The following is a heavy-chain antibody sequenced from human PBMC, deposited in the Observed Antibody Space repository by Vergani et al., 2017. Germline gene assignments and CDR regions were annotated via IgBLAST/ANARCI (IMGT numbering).Heavy chain of an antibody. Sequence: QVQLVQSGAEVKKPGASVKVSCKASGYTFTSYDINWVRQATGQGLEWMGWMNPNSGNTGYAQKFQGRVTMTRKTSISTAYMELSSLRAEDTAVYYCARLLGDIVVVPAAIGYYYYMDVWGKGTTVTVSS. V-gene: IGHV1-8*01. CDR1: GYTFTSYD. CDR2: MNPNSGNT. CDR3: ARLLGDIVVVPAAIGYYYYMDV. J-gene: IGHJ6*03. D-gene: IGHD2-2*02.